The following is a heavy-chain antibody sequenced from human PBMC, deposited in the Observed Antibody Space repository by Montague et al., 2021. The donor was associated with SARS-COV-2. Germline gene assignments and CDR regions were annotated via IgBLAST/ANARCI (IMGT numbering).Heavy chain of an antibody. Sequence: SETLSLTCAVYGGSFSDYKWTWIRQSPGKGLEWLGQISHSGSANYNPSLKSRVTISVDTAKNQFSLKLSSVTAADTAVYYCARHGEMATIVGWWFFDLWGRGTLVTVSS. CDR2: ISHSGSA. CDR3: ARHGEMATIVGWWFFDL. V-gene: IGHV4-34*01. D-gene: IGHD5-24*01. CDR1: GGSFSDYK. J-gene: IGHJ2*01.